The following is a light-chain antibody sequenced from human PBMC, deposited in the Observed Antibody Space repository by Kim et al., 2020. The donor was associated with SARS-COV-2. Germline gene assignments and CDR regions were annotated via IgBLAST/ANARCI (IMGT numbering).Light chain of an antibody. Sequence: PGQRVTISCSGSSSNIGSNYVYWYQQLPGTAPKLLIYRNNQRPSGVPDRFSGSKSGTSASLAISGLRSEDEADYYCAAWDDSLREVFGTGTKVTVL. CDR3: AAWDDSLREV. CDR1: SSNIGSNY. J-gene: IGLJ1*01. V-gene: IGLV1-47*01. CDR2: RNN.